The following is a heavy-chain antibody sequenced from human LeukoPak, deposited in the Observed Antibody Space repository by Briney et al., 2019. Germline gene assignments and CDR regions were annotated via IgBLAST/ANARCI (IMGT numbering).Heavy chain of an antibody. CDR1: GFTFSSYE. CDR3: ARDRKSSSWYGATFDY. Sequence: GGSLRLSCAASGFTFSSYEMNWVRQAPGKGLEWVSYISSSGSTIYYADSVKGRFTISRDNAKNSLYLQMNSLRAEDTAVYYCARDRKSSSWYGATFDYWGQGTLVTVSS. CDR2: ISSSGSTI. V-gene: IGHV3-48*03. J-gene: IGHJ4*02. D-gene: IGHD6-13*01.